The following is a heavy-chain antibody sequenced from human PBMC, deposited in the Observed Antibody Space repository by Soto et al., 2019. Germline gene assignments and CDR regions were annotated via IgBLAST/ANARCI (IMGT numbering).Heavy chain of an antibody. J-gene: IGHJ6*02. CDR1: EFTFNTYA. D-gene: IGHD1-26*01. Sequence: GGSLRLSCAASEFTFNTYAMHWVRQAPGKGLEWVAVIAYDGNDKYYADSVKGRFTISRDNSKNALYLQMNTLRPEDTAMYYCARDGGNYVPYYYGMDVWGQGTTVTV. CDR2: IAYDGNDK. CDR3: ARDGGNYVPYYYGMDV. V-gene: IGHV3-30*03.